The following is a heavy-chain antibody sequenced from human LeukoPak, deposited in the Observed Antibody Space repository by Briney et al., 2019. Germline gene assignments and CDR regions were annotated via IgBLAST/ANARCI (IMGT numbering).Heavy chain of an antibody. CDR3: ARDGYYYGLNFDY. CDR2: INPNSGGT. D-gene: IGHD3-22*01. CDR1: GYTFTGYY. J-gene: IGHJ4*02. V-gene: IGHV1-2*02. Sequence: ASVKVSCKASGYTFTGYYMHWVRRAPGQGLEWMGWINPNSGGTNYAQKFQGRVTMTRDTSISTAYMELSRLRSDDTAVYYCARDGYYYGLNFDYWGQGTLVTVSS.